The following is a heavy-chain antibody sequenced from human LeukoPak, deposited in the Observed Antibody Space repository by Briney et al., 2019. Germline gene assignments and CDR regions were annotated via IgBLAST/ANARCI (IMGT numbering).Heavy chain of an antibody. CDR1: GGSFSGYY. CDR2: INHSGST. CDR3: ARRQQRGGFDY. J-gene: IGHJ4*02. V-gene: IGHV4-34*01. D-gene: IGHD6-13*01. Sequence: PPETLSLTCAVYGGSFSGYYWSWIRQPPGKGLEWIGEINHSGSTNYNPSLKSRVTISVDTSKNQFSLKLSSVTAADTAVYYCARRQQRGGFDYWGQGTLVTVSS.